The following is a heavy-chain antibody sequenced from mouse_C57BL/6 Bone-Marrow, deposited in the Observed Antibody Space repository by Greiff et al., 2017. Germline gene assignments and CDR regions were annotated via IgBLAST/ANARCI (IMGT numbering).Heavy chain of an antibody. CDR1: GFTLSSYG. V-gene: IGHV5-6*01. J-gene: IGHJ3*01. Sequence: EVQLVESGGDLVKPGGSLKLSCAASGFTLSSYGMSWVRQTPDKRLEWVATISSGGSYTYYPDSVKGRFTISRDNAKNTLYLQMSSLKSEDTAMYYCARRDGYPFAYWGQGTLVTVSA. CDR3: ARRDGYPFAY. D-gene: IGHD2-3*01. CDR2: ISSGGSYT.